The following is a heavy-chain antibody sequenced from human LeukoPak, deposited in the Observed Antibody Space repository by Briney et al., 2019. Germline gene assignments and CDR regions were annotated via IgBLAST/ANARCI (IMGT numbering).Heavy chain of an antibody. Sequence: PSETLSLTCTVSGVSISDYYWSWVRQPPGKGLEWIGYIYYTGSTDYNPSLKSRVTMSVDTSKNQFSLKLSSVTAADTSVYYCARHRHARNFVAFDYWGQGTLVTVSS. CDR2: IYYTGST. D-gene: IGHD4-11*01. J-gene: IGHJ4*02. CDR1: GVSISDYY. V-gene: IGHV4-59*08. CDR3: ARHRHARNFVAFDY.